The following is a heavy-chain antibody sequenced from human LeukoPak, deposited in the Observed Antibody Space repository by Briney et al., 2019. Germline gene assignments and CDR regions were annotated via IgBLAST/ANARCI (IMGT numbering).Heavy chain of an antibody. CDR2: INHSGST. V-gene: IGHV4-34*01. Sequence: PSETLSLTCAVYGGSFSGYYWSWIRQPPGKGLEWIGEINHSGSTNYNPSLKSRVTISVDTSKNQFSLKLSSVTAADTAVYYCARVYSGYSYGYVDYWGQGTLVTVSS. CDR3: ARVYSGYSYGYVDY. D-gene: IGHD5-18*01. CDR1: GGSFSGYY. J-gene: IGHJ4*02.